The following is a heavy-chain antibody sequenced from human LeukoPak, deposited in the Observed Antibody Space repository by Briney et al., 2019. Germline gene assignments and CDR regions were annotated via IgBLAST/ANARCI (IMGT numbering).Heavy chain of an antibody. D-gene: IGHD3-16*01. Sequence: GGSLRLSCAASGFTISSYVMSWVRQAPGKGLEWVSVISGNGGRTYYADSVKGRFTISRDNSKNTLYLQMNSLRAEDTAVYYCAKLRDLDTVLGSFDNWGQGTLVTVSS. J-gene: IGHJ5*02. V-gene: IGHV3-23*01. CDR1: GFTISSYV. CDR2: ISGNGGRT. CDR3: AKLRDLDTVLGSFDN.